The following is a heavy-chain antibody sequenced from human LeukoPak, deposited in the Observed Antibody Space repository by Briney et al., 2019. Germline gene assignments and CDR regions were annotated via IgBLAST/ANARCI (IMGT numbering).Heavy chain of an antibody. CDR3: ARSYCSGDCYSAFDI. CDR1: VGSFSGHF. D-gene: IGHD2-21*02. V-gene: IGHV4-34*01. Sequence: LETLSLTCAVYVGSFSGHFWSWIRQPPGEGLQWIGEINHSGSTNYSPSLKSRVTMSVDTSKNQFSLELSSVTAADTAVYFCARSYCSGDCYSAFDIWGQGTTVIVSS. CDR2: INHSGST. J-gene: IGHJ3*02.